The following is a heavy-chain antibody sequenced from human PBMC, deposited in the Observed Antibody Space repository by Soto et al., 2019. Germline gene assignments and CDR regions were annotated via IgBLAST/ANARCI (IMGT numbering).Heavy chain of an antibody. J-gene: IGHJ4*02. V-gene: IGHV3-7*01. CDR2: IKQDGSEK. CDR1: GFTFSSYW. Sequence: EVQLVESGGGLVQPGGSLRLSCAASGFTFSSYWMSWVRQAPGKGLEWVANIKQDGSEKYYVDSVKGRFTISRDNAKNSLYLPMNSLRAEDTAVYYCARDLAVVTPFVDYWGQGTLVTVSS. D-gene: IGHD2-15*01. CDR3: ARDLAVVTPFVDY.